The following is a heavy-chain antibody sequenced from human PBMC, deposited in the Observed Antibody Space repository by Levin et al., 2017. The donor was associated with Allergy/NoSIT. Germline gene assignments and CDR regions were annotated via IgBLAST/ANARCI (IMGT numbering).Heavy chain of an antibody. J-gene: IGHJ4*02. V-gene: IGHV4-39*01. CDR3: ARHVDYDILTGDRYYFDY. CDR2: IYYSGTT. D-gene: IGHD3-9*01. CDR1: GGSINTNTYY. Sequence: SETLSLTCTVSGGSINTNTYYWGWIRQPPGTGLEWIGSIYYSGTTFYNPSLESRVTISVDTSKNQFSLKVTSVTAADTAVYYCARHVDYDILTGDRYYFDYWGQGTLVTVSS.